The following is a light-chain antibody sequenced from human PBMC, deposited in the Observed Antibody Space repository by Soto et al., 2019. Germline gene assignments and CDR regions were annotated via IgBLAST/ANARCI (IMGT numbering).Light chain of an antibody. CDR3: QQYDSYSYT. CDR2: DAS. Sequence: DIQMTQSPSTLSASVGDRVTITCRASQSISSWLAWYQQKPGKAPKLLIYDASSLQSGVPSRFGGSGSGAEFTLSISSLQPDDFATYYSQQYDSYSYTFGQGTKLEIK. CDR1: QSISSW. J-gene: IGKJ2*01. V-gene: IGKV1-5*01.